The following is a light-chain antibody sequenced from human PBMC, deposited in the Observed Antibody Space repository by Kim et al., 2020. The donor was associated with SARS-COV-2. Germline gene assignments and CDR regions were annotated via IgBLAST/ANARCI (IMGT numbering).Light chain of an antibody. J-gene: IGKJ2*03. Sequence: EVMMTQSPATLSVSPGERATLSCRASQSVNSNLGWYQQKPGQAPRLLIYGASTRAPGVPARFSGSGSGTEFTLTISSLQSEDFAVYYCQQFNNWPLYSFCQGTKLEI. CDR3: QQFNNWPLYS. CDR2: GAS. V-gene: IGKV3-15*01. CDR1: QSVNSN.